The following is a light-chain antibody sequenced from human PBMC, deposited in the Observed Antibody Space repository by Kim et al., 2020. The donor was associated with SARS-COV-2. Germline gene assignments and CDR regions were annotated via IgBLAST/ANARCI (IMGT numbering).Light chain of an antibody. V-gene: IGLV2-23*02. CDR3: YSHVGGRV. J-gene: IGLJ3*02. CDR2: EVT. CDR1: SSDFGDYNL. Sequence: SPGQSITISCSGTSSDFGDYNLVSWYQRHPGKAPKLILYEVTKRPSGVSTRFSGSRSDNTASLTISGLQAEDEADYFCYSHVGGRVFGGGTQLTVL.